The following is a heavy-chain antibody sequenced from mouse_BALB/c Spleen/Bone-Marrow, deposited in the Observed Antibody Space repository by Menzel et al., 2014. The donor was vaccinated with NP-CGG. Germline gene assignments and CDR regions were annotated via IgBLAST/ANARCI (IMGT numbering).Heavy chain of an antibody. Sequence: VQLQQSGAELVKPGASVKLSCTASDFNIKDAYMHWVKQRPEQGLEWIGRIDPANVNTKYDTKFQGKATITADTSSNTAYLLLSSLTSEDTAVYYCAVYYYGRSSFAYWGQGTLVTDSA. J-gene: IGHJ3*01. CDR2: IDPANVNT. CDR1: DFNIKDAY. V-gene: IGHV14-3*02. CDR3: AVYYYGRSSFAY. D-gene: IGHD1-1*01.